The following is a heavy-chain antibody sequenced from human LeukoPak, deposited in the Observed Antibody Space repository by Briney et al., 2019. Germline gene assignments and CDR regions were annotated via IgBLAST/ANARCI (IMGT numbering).Heavy chain of an antibody. CDR3: ARPIGYYYYMDV. V-gene: IGHV4-38-2*02. CDR1: GYSISSGYY. D-gene: IGHD3-16*02. J-gene: IGHJ6*03. Sequence: KPSETLSLTCTVSGYSISSGYYWGWIRQPPGKGLEWIGSIYHSGSTYYNPSLKSRVTISVDTSKNQFSLKLSSVTAADTAVYYCARPIGYYYYMDVWGKGTTVTISS. CDR2: IYHSGST.